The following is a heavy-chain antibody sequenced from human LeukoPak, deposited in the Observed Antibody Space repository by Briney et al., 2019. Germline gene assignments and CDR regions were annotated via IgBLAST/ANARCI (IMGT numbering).Heavy chain of an antibody. D-gene: IGHD3-10*01. J-gene: IGHJ4*02. V-gene: IGHV4-34*01. CDR1: GGSFSGYY. CDR2: INHSGST. CDR3: ARGGMVVRGVIIPFDY. Sequence: KSSETLSLTCAVYGGSFSGYYWSWIRQPPGKGLEWLGEINHSGSTNYNPSLKSRVTISVDTSKNQFSLKLSSVTAADAAVYYCARGGMVVRGVIIPFDYWGQGTLVTVSS.